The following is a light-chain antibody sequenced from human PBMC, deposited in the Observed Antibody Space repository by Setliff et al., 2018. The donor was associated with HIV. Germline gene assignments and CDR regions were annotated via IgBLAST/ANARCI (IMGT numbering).Light chain of an antibody. Sequence: QSVLTQPASVSWSPGQSITLSCTGTSSDVGVYNYVSWYQQHPGKAPKLMISDVSNRPSGVSNRFSGSKSGNTASLTISGLQAEDEADYYCSSYTSSTPLYVFGTGTKVTVL. V-gene: IGLV2-14*03. CDR2: DVS. J-gene: IGLJ1*01. CDR3: SSYTSSTPLYV. CDR1: SSDVGVYNY.